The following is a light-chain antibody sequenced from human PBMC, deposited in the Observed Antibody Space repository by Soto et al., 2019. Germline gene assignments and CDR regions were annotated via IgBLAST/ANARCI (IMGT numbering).Light chain of an antibody. CDR1: QSISSSY. Sequence: EIVLTQSPATLSLSPGERATLSCRASQSISSSYLAWYQQKPDQAPRLLIYGTSNRATGIPDRFSGSGSRTDFTLTISRLEPEDFEVYYCQQYDSAPPYTFGQGTKLEI. CDR2: GTS. V-gene: IGKV3-20*01. CDR3: QQYDSAPPYT. J-gene: IGKJ2*01.